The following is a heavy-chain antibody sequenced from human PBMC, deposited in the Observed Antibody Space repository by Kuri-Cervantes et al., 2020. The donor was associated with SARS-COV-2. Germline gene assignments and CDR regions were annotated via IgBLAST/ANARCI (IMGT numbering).Heavy chain of an antibody. Sequence: LSLTCAASGFTFSSYAMYWVRQAPGKGLEWVAVISYDGSNKYYADSVKGRFTISRDNSKNTLYLQTNSLRAEDTAVYYCARVRDEYSSSSPLDYWGQGTLVTVSS. CDR2: ISYDGSNK. D-gene: IGHD6-6*01. V-gene: IGHV3-30-3*01. CDR1: GFTFSSYA. CDR3: ARVRDEYSSSSPLDY. J-gene: IGHJ4*02.